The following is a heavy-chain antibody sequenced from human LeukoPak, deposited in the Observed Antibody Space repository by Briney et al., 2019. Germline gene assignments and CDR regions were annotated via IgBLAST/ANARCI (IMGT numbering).Heavy chain of an antibody. V-gene: IGHV2-5*02. J-gene: IGHJ6*03. D-gene: IGHD1-7*01. CDR3: AHTGLELFGDYYYMDV. Sequence: SGPTLVNLTQTLTLTCTFSGFSLSTSGVGVGWIRQPPGKALEWLALIYWDDDKRYSPSLKSRLNITKDTSKNQVVLTMPNMDPVYTATYYCAHTGLELFGDYYYMDVWGKGTTVTVSS. CDR1: GFSLSTSGVG. CDR2: IYWDDDK.